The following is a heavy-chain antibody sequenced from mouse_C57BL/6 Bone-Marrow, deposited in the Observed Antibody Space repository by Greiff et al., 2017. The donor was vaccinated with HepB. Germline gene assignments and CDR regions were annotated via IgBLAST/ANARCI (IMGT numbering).Heavy chain of an antibody. J-gene: IGHJ4*01. CDR3: APFYYGSSLYYAMDY. D-gene: IGHD1-1*01. CDR1: GYTFTDYY. CDR2: INPNNGGT. V-gene: IGHV1-26*01. Sequence: EVQLQQSGPELVKPGASVKISCKASGYTFTDYYMNWVKQSHGKSLEWIGDINPNNGGTSYNQKFKGKATLTVDKSSSTAYMELRSLTSEDSAVYYCAPFYYGSSLYYAMDYWGQGTSVTVSS.